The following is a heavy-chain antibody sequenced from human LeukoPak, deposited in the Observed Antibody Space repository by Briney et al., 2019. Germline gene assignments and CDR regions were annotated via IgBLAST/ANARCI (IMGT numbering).Heavy chain of an antibody. CDR1: GYTFTGYY. J-gene: IGHJ5*02. CDR2: INPNSGGT. V-gene: IGHV1-2*02. CDR3: ARGYYSNYVNWFDP. D-gene: IGHD4-11*01. Sequence: ASVKVSCKASGYTFTGYYMHWVRQAPGQGLEWMGWINPNSGGTNYAQKFQGRVTMTRDTPISTAYMELSRLRSDDTAVYYCARGYYSNYVNWFDPWGQGTLVTVSS.